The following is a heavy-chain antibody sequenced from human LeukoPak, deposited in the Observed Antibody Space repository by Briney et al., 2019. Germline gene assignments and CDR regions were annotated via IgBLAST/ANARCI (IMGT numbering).Heavy chain of an antibody. CDR1: GGSISSSSYY. CDR3: ARLNDEFGVLIPSFDS. D-gene: IGHD3-3*01. CDR2: IYYSGST. J-gene: IGHJ4*02. V-gene: IGHV4-39*01. Sequence: SETLSLTCTVSGGSISSSSYYWGWLRQSPGKGLEWIGNIYYSGSTSYNPSLKSRVTISIDTSKNQFPLKLSSVTAADTAVYYCARLNDEFGVLIPSFDSWGQGTLVTVSS.